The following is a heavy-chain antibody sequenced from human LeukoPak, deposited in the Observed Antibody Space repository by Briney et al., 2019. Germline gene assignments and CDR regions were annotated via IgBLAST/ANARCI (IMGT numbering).Heavy chain of an antibody. CDR2: IYYSGST. CDR3: ARGLTYYDFWSGYYTGLLSNWFDP. V-gene: IGHV4-59*08. D-gene: IGHD3-3*01. Sequence: PSETLSLTCTVSGGSISSYYWSWIRQPPGKGLEWIGYIYYSGSTNYNPSLKSRVTISVDTSKNQFSLKLSSVTAADTAVYYCARGLTYYDFWSGYYTGLLSNWFDPWGQGTLVTVSS. J-gene: IGHJ5*02. CDR1: GGSISSYY.